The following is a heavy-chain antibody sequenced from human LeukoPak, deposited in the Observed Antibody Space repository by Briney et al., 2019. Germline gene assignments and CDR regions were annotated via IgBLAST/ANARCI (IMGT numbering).Heavy chain of an antibody. Sequence: GGSLRLSCAASGFIFSSYGMHWVRQAPGKGLEWVAVISYDGSNKNYAESVKGRFTISRDNSKNTLYLQMNSLGVEDTAVYYCAKEDYGDYCFDYWGQGTLVTVSS. CDR1: GFIFSSYG. CDR3: AKEDYGDYCFDY. CDR2: ISYDGSNK. J-gene: IGHJ4*02. D-gene: IGHD4-17*01. V-gene: IGHV3-30*18.